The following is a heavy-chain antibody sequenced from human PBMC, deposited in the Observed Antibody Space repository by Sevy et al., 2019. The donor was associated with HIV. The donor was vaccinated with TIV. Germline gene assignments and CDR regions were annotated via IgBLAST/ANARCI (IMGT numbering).Heavy chain of an antibody. J-gene: IGHJ6*02. D-gene: IGHD4-17*01. CDR3: ARGDYGGNSDYYYGMDV. CDR2: TYYRSKWYN. V-gene: IGHV6-1*01. CDR1: GDSVSSNSAA. Sequence: QSQTLSLTCAISGDSVSSNSAAWNWIRQSPSRGLEWLGRTYYRSKWYNDYAVSVKSRITINPDTFKNQFSLQLNSVTPEDTAVYYCARGDYGGNSDYYYGMDVWGQGTTVTVSS.